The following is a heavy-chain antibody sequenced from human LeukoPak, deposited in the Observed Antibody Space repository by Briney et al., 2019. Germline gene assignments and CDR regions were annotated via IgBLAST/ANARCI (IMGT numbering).Heavy chain of an antibody. CDR2: IKQDGSEK. Sequence: PGRSLRLSCAASGFTFSSYAMHWVRQAPGKGLEWVANIKQDGSEKYYVDSVKGRFTISRDNAKNSLYLQMNSLRAEDTAVYYCASWYSSGWNEFDYWGQGTLVTVSS. D-gene: IGHD6-19*01. CDR1: GFTFSSYA. CDR3: ASWYSSGWNEFDY. V-gene: IGHV3-7*01. J-gene: IGHJ4*02.